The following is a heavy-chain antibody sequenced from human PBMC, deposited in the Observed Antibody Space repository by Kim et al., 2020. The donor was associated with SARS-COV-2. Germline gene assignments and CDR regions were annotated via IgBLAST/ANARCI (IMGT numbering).Heavy chain of an antibody. CDR2: IYPGDSDT. V-gene: IGHV5-51*01. CDR1: GYSFTSYW. D-gene: IGHD3-9*01. J-gene: IGHJ4*02. CDR3: ARPSGYYDILTGDLY. Sequence: GESLKISCQGSGYSFTSYWIGWVRQMPGKGLEWMGIIYPGDSDTRYSPSFQGQVTISADKSISTAYRQWSSLKASDTAMYYCARPSGYYDILTGDLYWGQGTVVTVSS.